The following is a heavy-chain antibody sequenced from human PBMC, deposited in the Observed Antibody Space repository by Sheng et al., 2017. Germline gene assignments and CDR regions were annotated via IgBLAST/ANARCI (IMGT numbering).Heavy chain of an antibody. CDR2: ISWNSGNI. D-gene: IGHD6-19*01. CDR1: GFTFDDYA. V-gene: IGHV3-9*03. Sequence: EVQLVESGGGLVQPGRSLRLSCAASGFTFDDYAMHWVRQAPGKGLEWVSGISWNSGNIGYADSVKGRFTISRDNAKNSLYLQMNSLRAEDMALYYCAKDALDSSGWGAFDIWGQGTMVTVSS. J-gene: IGHJ3*02. CDR3: AKDALDSSGWGAFDI.